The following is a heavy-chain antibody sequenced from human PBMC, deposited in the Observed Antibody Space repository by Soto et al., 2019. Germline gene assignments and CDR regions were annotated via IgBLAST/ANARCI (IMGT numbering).Heavy chain of an antibody. CDR3: ARDQTRGRIVVAGEGLMDV. J-gene: IGHJ6*02. V-gene: IGHV1-18*01. Sequence: ASVKVSCKASGYTFTSYGISWVRQAPGQGLEWMGWISAYNGNTNYAQKLQGRVTMTTDTSTSTAYMELRSLRSDDTAVYYCARDQTRGRIVVAGEGLMDVWGQGITVTFS. CDR1: GYTFTSYG. CDR2: ISAYNGNT. D-gene: IGHD3-22*01.